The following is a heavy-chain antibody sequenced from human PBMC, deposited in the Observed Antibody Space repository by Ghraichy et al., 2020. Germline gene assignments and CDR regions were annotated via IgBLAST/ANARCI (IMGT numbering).Heavy chain of an antibody. CDR3: ANDPGSYYYLDY. CDR1: GFTFSSYA. J-gene: IGHJ4*02. D-gene: IGHD1-26*01. CDR2: ISGSGGSR. Sequence: GGSLRLSCAPSGFTFSSYAMSWVRQAPGKGLEWVSAISGSGGSRYYADSVKGRFTISRDNSKNTLYVQMNSLRAEDTAIYFCANDPGSYYYLDYWGQGTLVTVSS. V-gene: IGHV3-23*01.